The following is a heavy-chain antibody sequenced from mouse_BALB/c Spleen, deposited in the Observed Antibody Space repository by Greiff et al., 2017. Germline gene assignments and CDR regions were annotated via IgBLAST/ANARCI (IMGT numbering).Heavy chain of an antibody. J-gene: IGHJ4*01. CDR3: ARDENYYGSSYDGMDY. V-gene: IGHV7-3*02. CDR2: IRNKANGYTT. CDR1: GFTFTDYY. D-gene: IGHD1-1*01. Sequence: EVKLMESGGGLVQPGGSLRLSCATSGFTFTDYYMSWVRQPPGKALEWLGFIRNKANGYTTEYSASVKARFTISRDNSQSILYLQMNTLRAEDSATYYCARDENYYGSSYDGMDYWGQGTSVTVSS.